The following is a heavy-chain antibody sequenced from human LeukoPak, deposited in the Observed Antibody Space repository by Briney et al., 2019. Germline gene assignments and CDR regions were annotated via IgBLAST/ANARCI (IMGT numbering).Heavy chain of an antibody. CDR2: ISDSSRAI. J-gene: IGHJ3*02. Sequence: GGSLRLSCAASGFTLSNYNMIWVRQAPGKGLQWVAYISDSSRAIHYADSVKGRFIISRDNARGSLYLQMNSLRDEDTAVYYCTRDTNYAFDIWGQGTLVSVSS. D-gene: IGHD3-3*01. V-gene: IGHV3-48*02. CDR3: TRDTNYAFDI. CDR1: GFTLSNYN.